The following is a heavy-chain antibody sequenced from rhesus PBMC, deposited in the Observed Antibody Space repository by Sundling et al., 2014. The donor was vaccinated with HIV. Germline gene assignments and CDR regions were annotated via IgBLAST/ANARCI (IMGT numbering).Heavy chain of an antibody. CDR1: GFTFSSYG. V-gene: IGHV3S42*01. J-gene: IGHJ4*01. D-gene: IGHD4-35*01. CDR3: AKDEEGMTTVTGGFDF. CDR2: INSGGGST. Sequence: EVQLVETGGGLVQPGGSRKLSCAASGFTFSSYGMSWVRQAPGKGLEWVSGINSGGGSTYYADSVKGRFTISRDNSKNTLSLQMNSLRAEDTAVYYCAKDEEGMTTVTGGFDFWGQGVLVTVSS.